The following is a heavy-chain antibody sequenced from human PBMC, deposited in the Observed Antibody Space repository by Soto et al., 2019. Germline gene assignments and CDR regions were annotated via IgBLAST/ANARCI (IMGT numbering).Heavy chain of an antibody. CDR2: ISYDGSNK. V-gene: IGHV3-30*18. CDR1: GFTFSSYG. Sequence: QVQLVESGGGVVQPGRSLRLSCAASGFTFSSYGMHWVRQAPGKGLEWVEVISYDGSNKYYADSVKGRFTISRDISKNTLYLQMNSLRAEDTAVYYCAKDRVSGSSWYYFDSWGQGTLVTVSS. D-gene: IGHD6-13*01. CDR3: AKDRVSGSSWYYFDS. J-gene: IGHJ4*02.